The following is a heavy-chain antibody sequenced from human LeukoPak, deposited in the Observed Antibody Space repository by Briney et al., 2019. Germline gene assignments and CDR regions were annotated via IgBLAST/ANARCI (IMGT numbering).Heavy chain of an antibody. CDR1: GGSISSSSYY. CDR2: IYYSGST. Sequence: SETLSLTCTVSGGSISSSSYYWGWIRQPPGKGLEWIGSIYYSGSTYYNPSLNSRVTVSVDTSKNQFPLKLSSVTAAYTAVYYSATQAEMRFGGFDYWGQGTLVTVSS. V-gene: IGHV4-39*01. D-gene: IGHD3-16*01. J-gene: IGHJ4*02. CDR3: ATQAEMRFGGFDY.